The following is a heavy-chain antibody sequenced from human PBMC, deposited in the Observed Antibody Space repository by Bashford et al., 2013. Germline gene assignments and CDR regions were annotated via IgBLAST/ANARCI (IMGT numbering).Heavy chain of an antibody. D-gene: IGHD1-26*01. J-gene: IGHJ1*01. Sequence: VASVKVSCKASGYTFTTYALHWVRQAPGQRLEWMGWINAGNGNTKYSQKFQGRVTITRDTSASTAYMELSSLRSEDTAVYYCARESRELATRYFQHVGPGPPWSPSPQ. CDR2: INAGNGNT. CDR1: GYTFTTYA. CDR3: ARESRELATRYFQH. V-gene: IGHV1-3*01.